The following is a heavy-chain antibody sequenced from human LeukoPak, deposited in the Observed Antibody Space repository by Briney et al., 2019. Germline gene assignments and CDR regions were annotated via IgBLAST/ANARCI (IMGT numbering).Heavy chain of an antibody. D-gene: IGHD3-10*01. CDR2: INSDGSST. Sequence: PGGSLRLSCAASGFTFSTYWMHWVRQAPGKGPVWVSRINSDGSSTTYADSVKGRFTISRDNAKSTLYLQMNSLRAEDTALYYCVKDLGPYGGGSFPGFHWGQGTLVTVSS. CDR1: GFTFSTYW. CDR3: VKDLGPYGGGSFPGFH. V-gene: IGHV3-74*01. J-gene: IGHJ4*02.